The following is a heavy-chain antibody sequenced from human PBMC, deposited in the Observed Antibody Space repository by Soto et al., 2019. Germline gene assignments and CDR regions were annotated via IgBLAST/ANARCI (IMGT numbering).Heavy chain of an antibody. CDR3: AGGGHVVVVTAALDY. V-gene: IGHV1-46*01. J-gene: IGHJ4*02. Sequence: QVQLVQSGAEVKKPGASVKVSCKASGDTFTDYYIHWVRQAPGQGLEWMGTVNPSGGHTTYAQHFLGRRTMSRDTSTSTLYMGLTSLTSEDTAVYYCAGGGHVVVVTAALDYWGQGTLVTVSS. CDR1: GDTFTDYY. CDR2: VNPSGGHT. D-gene: IGHD2-21*02.